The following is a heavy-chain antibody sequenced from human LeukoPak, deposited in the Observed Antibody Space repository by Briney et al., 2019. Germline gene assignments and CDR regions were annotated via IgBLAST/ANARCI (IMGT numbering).Heavy chain of an antibody. Sequence: PGGSLRLSCAVSGFTFRSYWMHWVRQAPGKGLVWVSRVNSDGSITNYADSVKGRLTISRDNAKSTVYLQMNSLRADDTAVYYCARGHMDLMDYWGQGTLVTVSS. CDR2: VNSDGSIT. CDR3: ARGHMDLMDY. CDR1: GFTFRSYW. J-gene: IGHJ4*02. D-gene: IGHD3/OR15-3a*01. V-gene: IGHV3-74*01.